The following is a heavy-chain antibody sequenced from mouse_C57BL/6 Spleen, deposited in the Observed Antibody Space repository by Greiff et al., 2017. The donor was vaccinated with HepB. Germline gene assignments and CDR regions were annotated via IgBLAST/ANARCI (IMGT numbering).Heavy chain of an antibody. CDR2: ISSGSSTI. D-gene: IGHD1-1*01. V-gene: IGHV5-17*01. J-gene: IGHJ4*01. Sequence: EVKLMESGGGLVKPGGSLKLSCAASGFTFSDYGMHWVRQAPEKGLEWVAYISSGSSTIYYADTVKGRFTISRDNAKNTLFLQMTSLRSEDTAMYYCARGDYYGSSGDAMDYWGQGTSVTVSS. CDR1: GFTFSDYG. CDR3: ARGDYYGSSGDAMDY.